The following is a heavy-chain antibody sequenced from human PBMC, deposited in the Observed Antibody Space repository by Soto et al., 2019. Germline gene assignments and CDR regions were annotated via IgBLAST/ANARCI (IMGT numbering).Heavy chain of an antibody. J-gene: IGHJ6*02. V-gene: IGHV4-59*01. CDR3: VRDPAVVLGDFYYAMDV. D-gene: IGHD2-2*01. CDR2: IYDSGST. CDR1: TGSISSVY. Sequence: PSETLSLTCTVATGSISSVYCGWFRQPPGKGLEWIGYIYDSGSTNYNPSLKSRVTISVDTSKNQFSLKLSSVTAADTAVYYCVRDPAVVLGDFYYAMDVWGQGTTVTVS.